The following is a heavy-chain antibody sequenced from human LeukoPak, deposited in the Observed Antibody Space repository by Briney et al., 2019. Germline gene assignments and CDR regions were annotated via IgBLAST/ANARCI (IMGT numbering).Heavy chain of an antibody. CDR3: ARDLVIQLTSLGWFDP. J-gene: IGHJ5*02. CDR2: IYTSGST. D-gene: IGHD5-18*01. CDR1: GGSISSYY. Sequence: MASETLSLTCTVSGGSISSYYWSWIRQPAGKGLEWIGRIYTSGSTNYNPSLKSRVTMSVDTSKNQFSLKLSSVTAADTAVYYCARDLVIQLTSLGWFDPWGQGTLVTVSS. V-gene: IGHV4-4*07.